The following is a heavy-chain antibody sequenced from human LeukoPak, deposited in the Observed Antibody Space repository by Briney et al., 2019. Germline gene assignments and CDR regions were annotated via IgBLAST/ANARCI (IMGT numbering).Heavy chain of an antibody. CDR3: ARVRTSSLGWFDP. J-gene: IGHJ5*02. V-gene: IGHV4-38-2*01. D-gene: IGHD1-1*01. CDR1: GYSISISFY. Sequence: ASETLSLTCAVSGYSISISFYWGWIRQPPGKGLEWIGSIYHTGRTYYNPSLNSRVTISVDTSNNHFSLKLSSVTAADTAVYYCARVRTSSLGWFDPWGQGTLVTVSS. CDR2: IYHTGRT.